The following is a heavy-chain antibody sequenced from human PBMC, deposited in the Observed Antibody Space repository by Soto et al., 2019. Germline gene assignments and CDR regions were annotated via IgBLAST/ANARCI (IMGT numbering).Heavy chain of an antibody. Sequence: SETLSLTGAVYGGSFSGYYCSWIRQPPWKGLEWIGEINHSGSTNYNPSLKSRVTISVDTSKNQFSLKLSSVTAADTAVYYCARGGLRFLEWFSYNWFDPLGQGTLVTFSS. CDR3: ARGGLRFLEWFSYNWFDP. CDR1: GGSFSGYY. V-gene: IGHV4-34*01. J-gene: IGHJ5*02. D-gene: IGHD3-3*01. CDR2: INHSGST.